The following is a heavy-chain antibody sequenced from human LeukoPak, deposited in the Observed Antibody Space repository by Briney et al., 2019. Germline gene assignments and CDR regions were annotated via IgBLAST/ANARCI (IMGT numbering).Heavy chain of an antibody. V-gene: IGHV4-59*01. J-gene: IGHJ4*02. CDR1: GGSISSYY. Sequence: SETLSLTCTVSGGSISSYYWSWIRQPPGKGLEWIGDIYNSGSTNYNPSLKSRVTISVDTSKNQFSLKLSSVAAADTAVYYCARGRYDSSGYYSDYWGQGTLVTVSS. D-gene: IGHD3-22*01. CDR3: ARGRYDSSGYYSDY. CDR2: IYNSGST.